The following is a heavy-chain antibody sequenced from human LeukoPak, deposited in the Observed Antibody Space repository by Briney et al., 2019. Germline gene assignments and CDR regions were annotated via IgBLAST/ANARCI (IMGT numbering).Heavy chain of an antibody. J-gene: IGHJ4*02. V-gene: IGHV4-59*08. D-gene: IGHD1-1*01. Sequence: PSETLSLTRTVSGGSISTYYWSWIRQPPGKGLEWIGYIYYSGSTNYNPSLKSRVTISVDTSKNQFSLKLSSLTAADTAVYYCARHGSLADRAFDYWGQGTLVTVSS. CDR1: GGSISTYY. CDR3: ARHGSLADRAFDY. CDR2: IYYSGST.